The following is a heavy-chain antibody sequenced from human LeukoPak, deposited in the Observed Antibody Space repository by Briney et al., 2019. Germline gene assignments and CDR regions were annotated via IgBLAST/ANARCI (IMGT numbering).Heavy chain of an antibody. CDR3: ARSILRGSYYYGMDV. CDR2: ISSSGSTI. Sequence: GGSLRLSCAASGFTFSDYYMSWIRQAPGKGLEWVSYISSSGSTIYYADSVKGRFTISRDNAKNSLYLQMNSLRAEDTAVYYCARSILRGSYYYGMDVWGQGTTVTVSS. J-gene: IGHJ6*02. D-gene: IGHD2-15*01. CDR1: GFTFSDYY. V-gene: IGHV3-11*04.